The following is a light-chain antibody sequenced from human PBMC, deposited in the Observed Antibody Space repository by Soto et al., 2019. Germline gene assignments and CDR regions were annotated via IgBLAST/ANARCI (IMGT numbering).Light chain of an antibody. V-gene: IGKV3-20*01. CDR2: GAS. CDR1: QSVSSSF. J-gene: IGKJ3*01. Sequence: EIVLTQSPDTLSLSPGERATLSCRASQSVSSSFLAWYQQKPGQAPRLLIYGASTRATGIPDRFSGSGSGTDFTPTISRLQPEDFAVYYYQQYGSSPRFTFGPGTKVDIK. CDR3: QQYGSSPRFT.